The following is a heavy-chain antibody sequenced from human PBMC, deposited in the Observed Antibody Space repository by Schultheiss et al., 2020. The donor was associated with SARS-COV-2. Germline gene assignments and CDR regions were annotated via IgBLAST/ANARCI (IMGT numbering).Heavy chain of an antibody. J-gene: IGHJ5*02. CDR2: INADNGNT. CDR3: ARAHTYYDFWSGPEDNWFDP. CDR1: GYTFTGYY. V-gene: IGHV1-3*01. Sequence: ASVKVSCKASGYTFTGYYMHWVRQAPGQSLEWMGWINADNGNTKSSQKFQGGVTITRDTSANTVYMELSSLRSEDTAVYYCARAHTYYDFWSGPEDNWFDPWGQGTLVTVSS. D-gene: IGHD3-3*01.